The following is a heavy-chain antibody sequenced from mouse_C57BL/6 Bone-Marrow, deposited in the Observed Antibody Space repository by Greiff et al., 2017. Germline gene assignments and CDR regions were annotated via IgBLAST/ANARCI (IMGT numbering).Heavy chain of an antibody. V-gene: IGHV1-55*01. CDR2: IYPGSGST. CDR1: GYTFTSYW. Sequence: QVQLQQPGAELVKPGASVKMSCKASGYTFTSYWITWVKQRPGQGLEWIGDIYPGSGSTNYNEKFKSKATLTVDTSSNTAYLQLSSLTSEDTAVYYCTTLLITTLDYWGQGTSVTVSS. CDR3: TTLLITTLDY. J-gene: IGHJ4*01. D-gene: IGHD1-1*01.